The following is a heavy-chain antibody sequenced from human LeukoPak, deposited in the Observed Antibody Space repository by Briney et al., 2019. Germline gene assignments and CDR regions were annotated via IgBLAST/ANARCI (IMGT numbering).Heavy chain of an antibody. D-gene: IGHD3-16*02. J-gene: IGHJ4*02. CDR3: ARGYKIHMITFGGVIVPRRPRFDF. V-gene: IGHV4-34*01. CDR2: INHSGST. CDR1: GGSFSGYY. Sequence: SETLSLTCAVYGGSFSGYYWSWIRQPPGKGLEWIGEINHSGSTNYNPSLKSRVTISVDTSKNQFSLKLSSVTAADTAVYYCARGYKIHMITFGGVIVPRRPRFDFWGQGTLVTVSS.